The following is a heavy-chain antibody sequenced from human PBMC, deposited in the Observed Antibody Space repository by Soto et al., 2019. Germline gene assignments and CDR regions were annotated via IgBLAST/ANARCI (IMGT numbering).Heavy chain of an antibody. CDR1: GFTFSSYA. J-gene: IGHJ3*02. CDR2: ISYDGSNK. D-gene: IGHD6-19*01. Sequence: SCKASGFTFSSYAMHWVRQAPGKVLEWVAVISYDGSNKYYADSVKGRFTISRDNSKNTLYLQMNSLRAEDTAVYYCAKTANGWFSAFDIWGQGTMVTVSS. CDR3: AKTANGWFSAFDI. V-gene: IGHV3-30-3*02.